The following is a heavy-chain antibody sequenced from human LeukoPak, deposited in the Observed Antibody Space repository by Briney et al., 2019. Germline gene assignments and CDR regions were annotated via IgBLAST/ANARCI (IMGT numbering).Heavy chain of an antibody. J-gene: IGHJ4*02. D-gene: IGHD2/OR15-2a*01. CDR3: ARNRASLDY. CDR1: EFTLSTYW. CDR2: IKQDGSEK. V-gene: IGHV3-7*04. Sequence: PGESLRLSCAASEFTLSTYWMSWVRHAPGKGLEWVAYIKQDGSEKNYVDSVKGRFTIYRDNAKNSLYLQMNSLRAEDTAVYYCARNRASLDYWGQGALVTVSS.